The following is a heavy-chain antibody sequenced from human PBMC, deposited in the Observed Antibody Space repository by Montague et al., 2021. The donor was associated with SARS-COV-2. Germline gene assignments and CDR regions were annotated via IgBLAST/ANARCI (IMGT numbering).Heavy chain of an antibody. V-gene: IGHV3-48*03. CDR2: ISSSGSII. CDR1: GFTFTHYE. D-gene: IGHD2-2*01. CDR3: ARDREYCSRASCYDIYYGMDV. Sequence: SLRLSCAASGFTFTHYEMNWVRQAPGKGLEWVSYISSSGSIIYYADSVKGRSTISRDVAKNSLYLQMSSLRAEDTAVYYCARDREYCSRASCYDIYYGMDVWGPGTTVTVSS. J-gene: IGHJ6*02.